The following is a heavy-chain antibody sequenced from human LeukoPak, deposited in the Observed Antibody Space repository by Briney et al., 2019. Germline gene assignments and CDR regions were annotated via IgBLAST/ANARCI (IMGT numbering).Heavy chain of an antibody. Sequence: GGSLRLSCEASGFTFSNYAMHWVRQAPGKGLEWVAVISYDGSNKYYADSVKGRFTISRDNSKNTLYLQMNSLRAEDTALYYCAKDMIAAPGAFDIWGQGTMVTVSS. CDR3: AKDMIAAPGAFDI. J-gene: IGHJ3*02. D-gene: IGHD2-21*01. V-gene: IGHV3-30-3*01. CDR1: GFTFSNYA. CDR2: ISYDGSNK.